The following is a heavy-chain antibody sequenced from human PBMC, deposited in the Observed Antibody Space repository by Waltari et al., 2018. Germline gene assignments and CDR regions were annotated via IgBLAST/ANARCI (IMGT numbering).Heavy chain of an antibody. Sequence: QVQLVESGGGVVQPGGSLRLSCAASGFTFSSYGMHWVRQAPGKGLEWVAFIRYDGSNKYYADSVKGRFTISRDNSKNTLYLQMNSLRAEDTAVYYCAKGLQGGYDFLSGSSDWFDPWGQGTLVTVSS. CDR1: GFTFSSYG. CDR2: IRYDGSNK. CDR3: AKGLQGGYDFLSGSSDWFDP. V-gene: IGHV3-30*02. D-gene: IGHD3-3*01. J-gene: IGHJ5*02.